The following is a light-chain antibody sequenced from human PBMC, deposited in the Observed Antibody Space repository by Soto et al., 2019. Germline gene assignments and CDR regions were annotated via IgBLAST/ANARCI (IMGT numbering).Light chain of an antibody. J-gene: IGKJ2*01. CDR2: GAS. V-gene: IGKV3-15*01. Sequence: EIVMTQSPATLSVSPGERATLSCRASQSVSSNLAWYQQKPGQAPRLLIYGASPRATGIPARFGGSGSGTVFTLTISSLQSEDFGVYYCQQRSIRPLMYTFGQGTKLEIK. CDR3: QQRSIRPLMYT. CDR1: QSVSSN.